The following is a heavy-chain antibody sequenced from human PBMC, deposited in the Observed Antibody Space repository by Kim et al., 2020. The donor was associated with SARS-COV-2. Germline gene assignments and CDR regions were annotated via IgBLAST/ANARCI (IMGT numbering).Heavy chain of an antibody. Sequence: SVKVSCKASGGTFSSYAISWVRQAPGQGLEWMGGIIPIFGTANYAQKFQGRVTITADESTSTAYMELSSLRSEDTAVYYCARSGELSLTRGYYYYGMDVWGQGTTVTVSS. CDR1: GGTFSSYA. CDR3: ARSGELSLTRGYYYYGMDV. CDR2: IIPIFGTA. J-gene: IGHJ6*02. V-gene: IGHV1-69*13. D-gene: IGHD3-16*01.